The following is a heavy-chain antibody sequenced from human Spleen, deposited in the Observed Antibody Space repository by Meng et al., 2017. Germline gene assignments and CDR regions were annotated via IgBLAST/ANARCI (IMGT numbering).Heavy chain of an antibody. J-gene: IGHJ4*02. D-gene: IGHD6-13*01. CDR2: IDPKSDNT. V-gene: IGHV1-2*06. CDR3: ARDEDISAAGKLFGDY. Sequence: QGQLVQAGAEGKKPGASVKVSCKPSGYNFPDYYRHWVRRAPGQGLEWMGRIDPKSDNTHYAQKFQGRVTMTRDTSISTAYMELSGLRSDDTAMYYCARDEDISAAGKLFGDYWGQGTLVTVSS. CDR1: GYNFPDYY.